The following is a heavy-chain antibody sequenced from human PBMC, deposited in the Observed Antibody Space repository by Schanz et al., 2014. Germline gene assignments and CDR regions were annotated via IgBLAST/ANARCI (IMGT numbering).Heavy chain of an antibody. V-gene: IGHV1-46*03. J-gene: IGHJ4*02. Sequence: QVQLVQSGAEAKKPGVSVKVSCKASGYTFTTYYIHWVRQAPGQGLEWMGKINPSSGTTRIAQNFQGSLTVTRDTSTSTVNMEMSSLRSEDTAVYYCARGGFFDSTSFDSWGQGTLVTGSS. D-gene: IGHD2-2*01. CDR3: ARGGFFDSTSFDS. CDR1: GYTFTTYY. CDR2: INPSSGTT.